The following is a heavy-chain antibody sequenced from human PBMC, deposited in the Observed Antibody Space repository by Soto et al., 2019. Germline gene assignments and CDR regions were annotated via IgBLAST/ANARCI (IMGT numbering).Heavy chain of an antibody. CDR2: IESKTNGGTT. Sequence: PGGSLRLSCAASGLVFTNAQMHWVRQAPGEGQEWLALIESKTNGGTTKYAAPVKGRFTISRDDSKNTLYLEMNSLKTEDTAIFFCAKVFIPTVNFPRTSAPCGQGTPVPGSS. D-gene: IGHD2-2*01. CDR1: GLVFTNAQ. CDR3: AKVFIPTVNFPRTSAP. J-gene: IGHJ5*02. V-gene: IGHV3-15*07.